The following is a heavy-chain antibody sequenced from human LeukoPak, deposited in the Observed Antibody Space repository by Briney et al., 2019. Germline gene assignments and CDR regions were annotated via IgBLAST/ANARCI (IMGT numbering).Heavy chain of an antibody. V-gene: IGHV1-2*02. Sequence: ASVKVSCKASGCTFTGYYMHWVRQAPGQGLEWMGWINPNSGGTNYAQKFQGRVTMTRDTSISTAYMELSRLRSDDTAVYYCARVGVAARPYIFDYWGQGTLVTVSS. J-gene: IGHJ4*02. CDR3: ARVGVAARPYIFDY. CDR1: GCTFTGYY. D-gene: IGHD6-6*01. CDR2: INPNSGGT.